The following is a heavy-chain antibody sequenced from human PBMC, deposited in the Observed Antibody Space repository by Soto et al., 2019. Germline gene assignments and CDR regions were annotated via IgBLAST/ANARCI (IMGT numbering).Heavy chain of an antibody. CDR1: GFTFSDYY. CDR3: ARDVDADFRTDFDY. D-gene: IGHD4-17*01. CDR2: ISGNGEII. J-gene: IGHJ4*02. Sequence: GGSLRLSCAASGFTFSDYYIHWIRRAPGKGLEWISYISGNGEIIQYAASARGRFTISRDNAENSVYLEMDRLRAEDTALYYCARDVDADFRTDFDYWGRGTLVTVSP. V-gene: IGHV3-11*01.